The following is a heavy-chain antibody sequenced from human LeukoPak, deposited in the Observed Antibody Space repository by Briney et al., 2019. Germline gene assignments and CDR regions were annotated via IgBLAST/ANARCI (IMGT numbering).Heavy chain of an antibody. CDR2: INHSGST. V-gene: IGHV4-34*01. CDR3: ARRVHYYDSSGYMDY. Sequence: PSETLSLTCAVYGGSFSGYYWSWIRQPPGKGLEWIGEINHSGSTNYNPSLKSRVTISVDTSKNQFSLKLSSVTAADTAVYYCARRVHYYDSSGYMDYWGQGTLVTVSS. CDR1: GGSFSGYY. D-gene: IGHD3-22*01. J-gene: IGHJ4*02.